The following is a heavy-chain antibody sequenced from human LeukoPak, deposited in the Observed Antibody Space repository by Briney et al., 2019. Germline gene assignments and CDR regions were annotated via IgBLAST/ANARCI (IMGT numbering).Heavy chain of an antibody. CDR3: AKQFYDIAVSGWGAFDI. CDR1: GFTFSNAW. CDR2: IKSKTDGGTT. Sequence: GGSLRLSCAASGFTFSNAWMSWVRQAPGKGLEWVGRIKSKTDGGTTDYAAPVKGRFTISRDDSKNTLYLQMNSLKTEDTAVYYCAKQFYDIAVSGWGAFDIWGQGTMVTVSS. D-gene: IGHD6-19*01. V-gene: IGHV3-15*01. J-gene: IGHJ3*02.